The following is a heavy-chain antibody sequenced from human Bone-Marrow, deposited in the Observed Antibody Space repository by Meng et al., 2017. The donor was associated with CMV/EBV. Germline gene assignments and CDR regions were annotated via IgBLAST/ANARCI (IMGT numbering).Heavy chain of an antibody. CDR3: ARGGQSGIVVVPAALKFDD. CDR2: IYYSGST. D-gene: IGHD2-2*01. CDR1: GGSVSSGSYY. J-gene: IGHJ4*01. Sequence: GSLRLSCTVSGGSVSSGSYYWSWIRQPPGEGLEWIGYIYYSGSTNYNPSLKSRVTISVDTSKNQFSLKLSSVTAADTAVYYCARGGQSGIVVVPAALKFDDWGQGTLVTVSS. V-gene: IGHV4-61*01.